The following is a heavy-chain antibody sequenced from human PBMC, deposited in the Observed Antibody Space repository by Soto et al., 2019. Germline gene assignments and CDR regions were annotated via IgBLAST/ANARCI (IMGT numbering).Heavy chain of an antibody. CDR3: ARTYSSSWSPFDY. J-gene: IGHJ4*02. D-gene: IGHD6-13*01. Sequence: SETLSLTCAVYGGSFIGYYWSWILQPPWKGLEWIGEINHSGGTNYNPSLKSRVTISVDTSKNQFSLKLSSVTAADMAVYYCARTYSSSWSPFDYWGQGTLVTVSS. CDR1: GGSFIGYY. V-gene: IGHV4-34*01. CDR2: INHSGGT.